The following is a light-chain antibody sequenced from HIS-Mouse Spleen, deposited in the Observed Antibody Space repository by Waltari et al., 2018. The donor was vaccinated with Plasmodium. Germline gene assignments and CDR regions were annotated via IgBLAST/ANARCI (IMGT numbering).Light chain of an antibody. J-gene: IGLJ2*01. CDR1: KLGDKY. CDR2: QDS. Sequence: SYELTQPPSVSVSPGQTASITCSGDKLGDKYACWYQQKPGQAPVLVIYQDSKRPAGIPMRFSGSDSGNAATLTISGTQAMDGADYYCQAWDSSTVVFGGGTKLTVL. V-gene: IGLV3-1*01. CDR3: QAWDSSTVV.